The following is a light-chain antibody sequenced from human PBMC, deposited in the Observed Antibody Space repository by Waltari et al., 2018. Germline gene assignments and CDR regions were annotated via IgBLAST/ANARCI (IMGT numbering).Light chain of an antibody. CDR3: VSRDSSGDHRGV. V-gene: IGLV3-19*01. Sequence: SSELTQDPAMSVALGQTVRITCQGDSLKNYYVSWYQQKPGQAPLLVLYGRNNRPSGIPDRFSGSNSGTTASLTITGAQAEDEADYYCVSRDSSGDHRGVFGTGTQVTVL. CDR1: SLKNYY. J-gene: IGLJ1*01. CDR2: GRN.